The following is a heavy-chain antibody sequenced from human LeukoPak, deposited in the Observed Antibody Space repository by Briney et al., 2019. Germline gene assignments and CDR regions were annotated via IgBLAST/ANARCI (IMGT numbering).Heavy chain of an antibody. CDR3: IMHRGAVGSDAFDI. D-gene: IGHD1-26*01. V-gene: IGHV3-73*01. Sequence: GGSLRLSCAASGFTFSGSAMHWVRQASGKGLEWVGRIRSKANSYATAYAASVKGRFTISRDDSKNTAYLQMNSLRTEDTAVYYCIMHRGAVGSDAFDIWGQGTMVTVSS. J-gene: IGHJ3*02. CDR1: GFTFSGSA. CDR2: IRSKANSYAT.